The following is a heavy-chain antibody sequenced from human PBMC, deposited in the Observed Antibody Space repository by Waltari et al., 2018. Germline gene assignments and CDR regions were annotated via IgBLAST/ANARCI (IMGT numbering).Heavy chain of an antibody. D-gene: IGHD3-10*01. CDR1: GFTFSSYG. CDR3: AKEGRYYYGSGSYYKALGY. CDR2: ISGSGGST. J-gene: IGHJ4*02. Sequence: EVPLLESGGGLVQPGGSLRLSCAASGFTFSSYGMSWVRQAPGKGLEWVSGISGSGGSTYDADSVKGRFTISRDNSKNTLYLQMNSLRAEDTAVYYCAKEGRYYYGSGSYYKALGYWGQGTPVTVSS. V-gene: IGHV3-23*01.